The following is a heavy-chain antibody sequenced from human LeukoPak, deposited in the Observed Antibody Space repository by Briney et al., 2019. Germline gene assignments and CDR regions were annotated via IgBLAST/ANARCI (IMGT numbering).Heavy chain of an antibody. J-gene: IGHJ4*02. D-gene: IGHD5-24*01. CDR3: ARLAKARKDGYNFGFDS. CDR2: IYPDDSDI. Sequence: GESLKISCKGSGYSFTNYWIGWVRQMPGKGLEWMGIIYPDDSDIRQSPSFQGQVPMSADKSISTAYLQWSSLEASDTATYYCARLAKARKDGYNFGFDSWGQGTLVTVSS. V-gene: IGHV5-51*01. CDR1: GYSFTNYW.